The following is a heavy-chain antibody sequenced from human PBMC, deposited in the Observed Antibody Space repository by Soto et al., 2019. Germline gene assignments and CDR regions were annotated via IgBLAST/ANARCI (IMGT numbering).Heavy chain of an antibody. J-gene: IGHJ6*02. CDR2: ISWNSGGI. D-gene: IGHD3-10*01. CDR1: GFTFDDYA. CDR3: AKDLRDPWFGELFYYGMDV. Sequence: EVQLVESGGNLVQPGRSLRLSCVASGFTFDDYAMHWARQVPGKGLEWVSGISWNSGGIGYADSVKGRFTISRDNAKNSLYLQMNSLRAEDTALYYCAKDLRDPWFGELFYYGMDVWGQGTTVTVSS. V-gene: IGHV3-9*01.